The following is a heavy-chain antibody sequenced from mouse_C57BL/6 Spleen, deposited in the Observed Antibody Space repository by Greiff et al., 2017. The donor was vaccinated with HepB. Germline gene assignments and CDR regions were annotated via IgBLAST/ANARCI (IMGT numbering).Heavy chain of an antibody. CDR1: GYAFSSSW. CDR3: ARDYGSSYVFDV. V-gene: IGHV1-82*01. CDR2: IYPGDGDT. J-gene: IGHJ1*03. D-gene: IGHD1-1*01. Sequence: VQLQQSGPELVKPGASVKISCKASGYAFSSSWMNWVKQRPGKGLEWIGRIYPGDGDTNYNGKFKGKATLTADKSSSTAYMQLSSLTSEDSAVYFCARDYGSSYVFDVWGTGTTVTVSS.